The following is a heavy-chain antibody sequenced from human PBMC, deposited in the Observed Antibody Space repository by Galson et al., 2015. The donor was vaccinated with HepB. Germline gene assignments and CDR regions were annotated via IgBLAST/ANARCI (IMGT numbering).Heavy chain of an antibody. J-gene: IGHJ4*02. D-gene: IGHD2-21*02. CDR3: ARGWDIEVTANFDY. Sequence: SLRLSCAVSGFTYSNYWMSWVRQAPGRGLEWVANIKNDGSEKYYVRSVEGRFTVSRDNAQNSLYLHMSSLRAEDKAVYYCARGWDIEVTANFDYWGQGALVTVSS. V-gene: IGHV3-7*03. CDR1: GFTYSNYW. CDR2: IKNDGSEK.